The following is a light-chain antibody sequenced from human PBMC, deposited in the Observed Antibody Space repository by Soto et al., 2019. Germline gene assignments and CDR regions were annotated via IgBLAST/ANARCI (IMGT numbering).Light chain of an antibody. CDR2: GNN. J-gene: IGLJ2*01. CDR3: QSYDNNLSTSI. V-gene: IGLV1-40*01. Sequence: QSVLTQPPSVSGTPGQRVSLSCTGTSSNLGADYDVHWYQQLPGTAPRLLIFGNNVRPSGVPDRFSGSKSGTSASLAITGLQADDEAVYYGQSYDNNLSTSIFGAGTKLTVL. CDR1: SSNLGADYD.